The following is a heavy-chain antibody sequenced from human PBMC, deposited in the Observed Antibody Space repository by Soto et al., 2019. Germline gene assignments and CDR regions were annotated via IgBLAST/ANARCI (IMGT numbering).Heavy chain of an antibody. CDR1: GFTFSSYA. CDR3: ASYNLK. CDR2: ISYDGSNK. D-gene: IGHD3-10*01. J-gene: IGHJ4*02. Sequence: GGSLRLSCAASGFTFSSYAMHWFRQAPGKGLEWVAVISYDGSNKYYADSVKGRFTISRDNSKNTLYLQMNSLRAEDTAVYYCASYNLKWGQGTLVTVSS. V-gene: IGHV3-30-3*01.